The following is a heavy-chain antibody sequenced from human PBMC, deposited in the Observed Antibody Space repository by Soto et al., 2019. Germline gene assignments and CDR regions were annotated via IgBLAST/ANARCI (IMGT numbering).Heavy chain of an antibody. CDR1: GDSYSISTYS. Sequence: TLSLTCNMSGDSYSISTYSWSWIRQPPGKALQWIGFIYQSGVTSYNPSLASRVSISLDRSNNQCSLKLKSVTAADTAVYFCAGMPYTSGLRFDPWGPGTLVTVS. CDR2: IYQSGVT. D-gene: IGHD6-19*01. J-gene: IGHJ5*02. V-gene: IGHV4-30-2*01. CDR3: AGMPYTSGLRFDP.